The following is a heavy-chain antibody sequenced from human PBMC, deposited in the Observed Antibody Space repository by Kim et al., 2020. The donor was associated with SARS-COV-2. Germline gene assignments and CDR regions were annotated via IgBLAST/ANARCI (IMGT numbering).Heavy chain of an antibody. J-gene: IGHJ5*01. CDR1: GFTFSSYA. CDR2: ISGSGGST. D-gene: IGHD1-26*01. V-gene: IGHV3-23*01. CDR3: ARDSGVGATSLNWFDP. Sequence: GGSLRLSCAASGFTFSSYAMTWVRQAPGKGLEWVSAISGSGGSTYYAGSVKGRFTISRDNSKNTLYLQMNSLRAEDTAIYFCARDSGVGATSLNWFDPWGQGTLVTVSS.